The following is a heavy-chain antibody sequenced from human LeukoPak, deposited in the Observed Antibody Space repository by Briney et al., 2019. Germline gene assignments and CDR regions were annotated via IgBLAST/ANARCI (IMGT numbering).Heavy chain of an antibody. CDR2: ISGSGGST. CDR3: TTDYPNSGYETFDY. D-gene: IGHD5-12*01. J-gene: IGHJ4*02. CDR1: GFTFSDYA. Sequence: PGGSLRLSCAASGFTFSDYAMSWVRQAPGKGLEWVSAISGSGGSTYYADSVKGRFTISRDDSKNTLYLQMNSLKTEDTAVYYCTTDYPNSGYETFDYWGQGTLVSVSS. V-gene: IGHV3-23*01.